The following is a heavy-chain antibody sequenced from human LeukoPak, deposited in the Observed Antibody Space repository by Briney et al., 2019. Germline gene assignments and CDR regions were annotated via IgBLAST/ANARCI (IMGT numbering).Heavy chain of an antibody. CDR3: AKWKYSNSGIDDY. D-gene: IGHD6-6*01. Sequence: TGGSLRLSCAASGFTFSSYAMSWFRQVPGKGLEWVSVISGSGDNTYYADSVKGRFTISRDNSKNMLYLQMNSLRAEDTAVYYCAKWKYSNSGIDDYWGQGTLVTVSS. CDR1: GFTFSSYA. J-gene: IGHJ4*02. V-gene: IGHV3-23*01. CDR2: ISGSGDNT.